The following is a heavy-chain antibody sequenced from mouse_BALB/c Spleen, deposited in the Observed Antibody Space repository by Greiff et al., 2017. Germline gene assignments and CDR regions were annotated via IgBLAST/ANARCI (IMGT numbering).Heavy chain of an antibody. V-gene: IGHV1-4*02. CDR1: GYTFTSYT. J-gene: IGHJ3*01. CDR3: ARGGALLPFAY. Sequence: QVQLKQSAAELARPGASVKMSCKASGYTFTSYTMHWVKQRPGQGLEWIGYINPSSGYTEYNQKFKDKTTLTADKSSSTAYMQLSSLTSEDSAVYYCARGGALLPFAYWGQGTLVTVSA. CDR2: INPSSGYT. D-gene: IGHD2-10*01.